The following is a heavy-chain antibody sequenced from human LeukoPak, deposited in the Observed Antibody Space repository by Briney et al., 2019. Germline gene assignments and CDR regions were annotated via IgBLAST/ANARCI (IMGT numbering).Heavy chain of an antibody. CDR1: GIIFSNSW. Sequence: GGSLRLSCAASGIIFSNSWMNWVRQAPGKGLEWVSSISTSSSYIYYADSVKGRFTISRDNAKNSLYLQMNSLRAEDTAVYYCARRDKTAAGFYFDSWGQGTLVTVSS. CDR3: ARRDKTAAGFYFDS. V-gene: IGHV3-21*01. D-gene: IGHD6-13*01. CDR2: ISTSSSYI. J-gene: IGHJ4*02.